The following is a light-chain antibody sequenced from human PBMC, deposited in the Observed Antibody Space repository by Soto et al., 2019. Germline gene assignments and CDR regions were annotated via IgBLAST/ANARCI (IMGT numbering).Light chain of an antibody. CDR2: DAS. J-gene: IGKJ1*01. V-gene: IGKV3-11*01. CDR1: QSVSNY. CDR3: QQGSDWPRT. Sequence: EFVLTQSPATLSLSPGERATLSCRASQSVSNYLAWYQQKPGQAPRLLIYDASNWATGIPARFSGSASGTDFTLTISSLEPEDFAIYYCQQGSDWPRTFGQGTKVDIK.